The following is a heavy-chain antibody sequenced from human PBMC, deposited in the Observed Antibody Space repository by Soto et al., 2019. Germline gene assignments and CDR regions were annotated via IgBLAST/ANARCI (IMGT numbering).Heavy chain of an antibody. D-gene: IGHD3-22*01. CDR1: GGSISSGDYY. V-gene: IGHV4-30-4*01. CDR3: ARAAVNYYDSSGYWFDP. CDR2: IYYSGST. Sequence: SETLSLTCTVSGGSISSGDYYWSWIRQPPGKGLEWIGYIYYSGSTYYNPSLKSRVTISVGTSKNQFSLKLSSVTAADTAVYYCARAAVNYYDSSGYWFDPWGQGTLVTVSS. J-gene: IGHJ5*02.